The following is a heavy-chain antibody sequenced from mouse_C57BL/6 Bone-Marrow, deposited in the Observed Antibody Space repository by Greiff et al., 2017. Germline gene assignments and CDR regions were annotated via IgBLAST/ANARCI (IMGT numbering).Heavy chain of an antibody. D-gene: IGHD1-1*01. Sequence: EVKVVESGGGLVQPGGSMKLSCAASGFTFSDAWMDWLRRSPARVLDWVAEIRNTANTHATYSAESGKGRFTSSRDESKRSVYLQMNSLRAEDTGIYYCTRGPYYYGSSKVYWYFDGWGTGTTVTVYS. CDR2: IRNTANTHAT. J-gene: IGHJ1*03. CDR1: GFTFSDAW. CDR3: TRGPYYYGSSKVYWYFDG. V-gene: IGHV6-6*01.